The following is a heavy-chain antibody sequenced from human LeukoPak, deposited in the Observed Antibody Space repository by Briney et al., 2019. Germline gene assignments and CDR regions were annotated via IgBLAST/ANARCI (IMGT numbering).Heavy chain of an antibody. CDR3: ARVKDPGGYYYYYYMDV. Sequence: PSETLSLTRTVSGGSISSYFWSWLRQPPGKGLEWIGYIYYSGSTNYNPSLKSRVTISVDTSKNQFSLKLSSVTAADTAVYYCARVKDPGGYYYYYYMDVWGKGTTVTVSS. J-gene: IGHJ6*03. CDR1: GGSISSYF. V-gene: IGHV4-59*12. D-gene: IGHD3-16*01. CDR2: IYYSGST.